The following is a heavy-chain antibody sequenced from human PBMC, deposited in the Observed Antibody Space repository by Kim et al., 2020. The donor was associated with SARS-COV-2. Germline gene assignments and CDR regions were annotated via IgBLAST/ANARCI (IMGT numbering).Heavy chain of an antibody. CDR2: INPNSGGT. CDR1: GYTFTGYY. V-gene: IGHV1-2*06. J-gene: IGHJ5*02. CDR3: ARDPWGGNFNWFDP. Sequence: ASVKVSCKASGYTFTGYYMHWVRQAPGQGLEWMGRINPNSGGTNYAQKFQGRVTMTRDTSISTAYMELSRLRSDDTAVYYCARDPWGGNFNWFDPWGQGTLVTVSS. D-gene: IGHD2-21*02.